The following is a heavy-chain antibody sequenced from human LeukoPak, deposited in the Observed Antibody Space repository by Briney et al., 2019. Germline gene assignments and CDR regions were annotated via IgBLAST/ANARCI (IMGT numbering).Heavy chain of an antibody. J-gene: IGHJ6*03. CDR2: ISSSSSTI. D-gene: IGHD6-6*01. V-gene: IGHV3-48*01. CDR3: AREAYSSSSTYYYYYMDV. CDR1: GFTFSSYS. Sequence: GGSLRLSCAASGFTFSSYSMSWVRQAPGKGLEWVSYISSSSSTIYYADSVKGRFTISRDNDKNSLYLQMNSLRAEDTAVYFCAREAYSSSSTYYYYYMDVWGKGTTVTVSS.